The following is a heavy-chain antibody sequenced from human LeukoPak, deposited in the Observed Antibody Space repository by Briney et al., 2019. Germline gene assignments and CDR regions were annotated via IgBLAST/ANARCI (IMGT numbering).Heavy chain of an antibody. CDR3: AKADCGSTSCHPDY. Sequence: PGRSLRLSCAASGFTFSNYGMHWVRQAPGKGLEWVAVIAYDEINTNHADSVKGRFTVSRDNSKKTLFPQMNSLRAEDTAVYYCAKADCGSTSCHPDYWGQGTLVTVSS. CDR1: GFTFSNYG. D-gene: IGHD2-2*01. J-gene: IGHJ4*02. V-gene: IGHV3-30*18. CDR2: IAYDEINT.